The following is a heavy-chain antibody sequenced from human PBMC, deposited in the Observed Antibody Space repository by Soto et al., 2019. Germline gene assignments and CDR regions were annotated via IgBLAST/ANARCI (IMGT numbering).Heavy chain of an antibody. D-gene: IGHD3-22*01. V-gene: IGHV3-30-3*01. CDR1: GFTFSSYA. CDR3: ARDLQYYDSSGYPLPLY. J-gene: IGHJ4*02. Sequence: GGSLRLSCAASGFTFSSYAMHWVRQAPGKGLEWVAAISYDGSNKYYADSVKGRFTISRDNSKNTLYLQMNSLRAEDTAVYYCARDLQYYDSSGYPLPLYWGQGTQVTVSS. CDR2: ISYDGSNK.